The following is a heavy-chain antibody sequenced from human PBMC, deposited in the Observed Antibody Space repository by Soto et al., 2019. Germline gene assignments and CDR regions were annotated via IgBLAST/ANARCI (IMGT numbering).Heavy chain of an antibody. CDR3: ARVLGGEGAGTHYGDQ. D-gene: IGHD4-17*01. J-gene: IGHJ4*02. V-gene: IGHV4-59*01. CDR2: IFYRGNT. CDR1: GGSIRDYY. Sequence: QVQLQESGPGLVRPSETLSLTCTISGGSIRDYYWTWVRQPPGKGLEWLGYIFYRGNTYYDPSLRRRVTMSLDTDKNQCSRNLRSANAADTAVDCCARVLGGEGAGTHYGDQGGQGVLVAASS.